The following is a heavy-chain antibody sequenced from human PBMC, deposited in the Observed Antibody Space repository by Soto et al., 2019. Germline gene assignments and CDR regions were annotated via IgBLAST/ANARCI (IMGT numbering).Heavy chain of an antibody. CDR2: ISSSSSTI. V-gene: IGHV3-48*02. CDR3: ARSGYSYDHDAFDI. J-gene: IGHJ3*02. D-gene: IGHD5-18*01. CDR1: GFTFSSYS. Sequence: EVQLVESGGGLVQPGGSLRLSCAASGFTFSSYSMNWVRQAPGKGLEWVSYISSSSSTIYYADSVKSRFTISRDNAKNSLYLQMNSLRDEDTAVYYCARSGYSYDHDAFDIWGQGTMVTVSS.